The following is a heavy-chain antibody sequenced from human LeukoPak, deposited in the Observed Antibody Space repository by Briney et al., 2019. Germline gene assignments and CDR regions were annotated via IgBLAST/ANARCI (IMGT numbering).Heavy chain of an antibody. J-gene: IGHJ4*02. CDR1: GYTFTGYY. V-gene: IGHV1-2*02. Sequence: GASVKVSCKASGYTFTGYYMHWVRQAPGQGLEWMGWINPNSGDTNYAQKFQGRVTMTRDTSISTAYMELSRLRSDDTAVYYCAAENTYSSGWYGTGDYWGQGTLVTVSS. D-gene: IGHD6-19*01. CDR3: AAENTYSSGWYGTGDY. CDR2: INPNSGDT.